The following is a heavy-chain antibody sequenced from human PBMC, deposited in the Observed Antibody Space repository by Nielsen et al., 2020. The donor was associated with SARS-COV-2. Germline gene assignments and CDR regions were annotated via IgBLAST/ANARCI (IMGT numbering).Heavy chain of an antibody. D-gene: IGHD3-10*01. CDR3: ARAAGNYYGSGSYYNGAMDV. Sequence: ASVKVSCKASGYTFTSYAMHWVRQAPGQRLEWMGWINAGNGNTKYSQKFQGRVTMTRDTSTSTVYMELSSLRSEDTALYYCARAAGNYYGSGSYYNGAMDVWGQGTTVTVSS. J-gene: IGHJ6*02. V-gene: IGHV1-3*01. CDR2: INAGNGNT. CDR1: GYTFTSYA.